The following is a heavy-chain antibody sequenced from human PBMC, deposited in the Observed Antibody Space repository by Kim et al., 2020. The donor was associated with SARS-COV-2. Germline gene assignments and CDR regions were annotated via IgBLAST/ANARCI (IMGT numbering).Heavy chain of an antibody. CDR1: GFTFSSYG. V-gene: IGHV3-30*18. CDR3: AKDLLTYFRIAVAGTTDY. D-gene: IGHD6-13*01. J-gene: IGHJ4*02. Sequence: GGSLRLSCAASGFTFSSYGMHWVRQAPGKGLEWVAVISYDGSNKYYADSVKGRFTISRDNSKNTLYLQMNSLRAEDTAVYYCAKDLLTYFRIAVAGTTDYWGQGTLVTVSS. CDR2: ISYDGSNK.